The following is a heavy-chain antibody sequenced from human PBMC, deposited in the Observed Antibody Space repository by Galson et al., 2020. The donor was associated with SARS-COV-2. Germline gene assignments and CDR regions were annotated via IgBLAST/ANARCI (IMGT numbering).Heavy chain of an antibody. Sequence: GGSLRLSCVASGFSFSTYGMQWVRQAPGKGLEWVARLWYDGSNARYAESVKGRFTISRDNSKNTLYLQMNSLRADDTAVYYCARDIVLRDWGQGTLVTVSS. J-gene: IGHJ4*02. CDR2: LWYDGSNA. V-gene: IGHV3-33*01. CDR1: GFSFSTYG. CDR3: ARDIVLRD. D-gene: IGHD3-9*01.